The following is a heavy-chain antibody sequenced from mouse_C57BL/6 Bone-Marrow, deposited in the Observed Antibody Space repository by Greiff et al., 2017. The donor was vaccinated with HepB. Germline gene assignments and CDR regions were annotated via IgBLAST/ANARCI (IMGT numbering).Heavy chain of an antibody. V-gene: IGHV7-1*01. Sequence: EVKVVESGGGLVQSGRSLRLSCATSGFTFSDFYMEWVRQAPGKGLEWIAASRNKANDYTTEYSASVKGRFIVSRDTSQSILYLQMNALRAEDTAIYYCARAPYGNYYYFDYWGQGTTLTVSS. J-gene: IGHJ2*01. CDR1: GFTFSDFY. CDR3: ARAPYGNYYYFDY. D-gene: IGHD2-1*01. CDR2: SRNKANDYTT.